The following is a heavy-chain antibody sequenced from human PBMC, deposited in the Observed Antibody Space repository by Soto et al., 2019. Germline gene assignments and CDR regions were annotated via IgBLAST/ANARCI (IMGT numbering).Heavy chain of an antibody. CDR1: GFTFSSYA. V-gene: IGHV3-30-3*01. J-gene: IGHJ6*02. CDR3: ARDLRYSSGWYLPYYYYGMDV. CDR2: ISYDGSNK. Sequence: QVQLVESGGGVVQPGRSLRLSCAASGFTFSSYAMHWVRQAPGKGLEWVAVISYDGSNKYYADSVKGRFTISRDNSKNTLYLQMNSLRAEDTAVYYCARDLRYSSGWYLPYYYYGMDVWGQGTTVTVSS. D-gene: IGHD6-19*01.